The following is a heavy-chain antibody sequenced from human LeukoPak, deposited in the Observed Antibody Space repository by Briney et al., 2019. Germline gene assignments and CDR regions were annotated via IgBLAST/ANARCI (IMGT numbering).Heavy chain of an antibody. Sequence: SETLSLTCTVSGGSISSYYWSWIRQPPGKGLEWIGYIYYSGSTSYNPSLKSRVTISVDTSKNQISLKVRSVTAADTAVYYCAKTTEDCSSTSCYQYWFDPWGQGALVTVSS. V-gene: IGHV4-59*01. J-gene: IGHJ5*02. D-gene: IGHD2-2*01. CDR1: GGSISSYY. CDR2: IYYSGST. CDR3: AKTTEDCSSTSCYQYWFDP.